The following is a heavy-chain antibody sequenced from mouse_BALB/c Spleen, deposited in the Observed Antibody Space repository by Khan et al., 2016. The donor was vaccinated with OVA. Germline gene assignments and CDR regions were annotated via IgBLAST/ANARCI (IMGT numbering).Heavy chain of an antibody. CDR2: INPNNGGT. J-gene: IGHJ3*01. CDR3: ARNGYGGFAY. Sequence: VRLQQSGPELVKPGASVKIPCKASGYTFTDYIIDWVKQSLGESLEWIGDINPNNGGTIYNQKFKGKATLTVDKSSSTAYMELRSLTSEDTAVYYCARNGYGGFAYWGQGTLVTVSA. V-gene: IGHV1-18*01. D-gene: IGHD2-2*01. CDR1: GYTFTDYI.